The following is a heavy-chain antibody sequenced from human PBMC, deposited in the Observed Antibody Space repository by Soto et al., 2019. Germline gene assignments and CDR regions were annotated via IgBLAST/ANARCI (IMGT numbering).Heavy chain of an antibody. J-gene: IGHJ5*02. CDR1: GGSISSSSYY. CDR3: ARHGGGSSWGSNTWFDP. V-gene: IGHV4-39*01. Sequence: SDTLSLTCTVSGGSISSSSYYWGWIRQPPGKGLEWIGSIYYSGSTYYNPSLKSRVTISVDTSKNQFSLKLSSVTAADTAVYYCARHGGGSSWGSNTWFDPCGQGNLVTVSS. D-gene: IGHD6-13*01. CDR2: IYYSGST.